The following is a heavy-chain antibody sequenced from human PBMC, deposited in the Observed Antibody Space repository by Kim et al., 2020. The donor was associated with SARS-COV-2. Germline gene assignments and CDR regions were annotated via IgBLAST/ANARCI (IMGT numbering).Heavy chain of an antibody. D-gene: IGHD4-17*01. J-gene: IGHJ3*02. Sequence: ADSLKGRFTISRDNSKNTLYLKMNSLTAEDTAVYYCAKFMTTVTTGPFDIWGQGTMVTVSS. CDR3: AKFMTTVTTGPFDI. V-gene: IGHV3-23*01.